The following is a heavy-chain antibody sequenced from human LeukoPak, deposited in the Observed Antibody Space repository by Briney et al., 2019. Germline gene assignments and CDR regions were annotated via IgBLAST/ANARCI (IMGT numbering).Heavy chain of an antibody. J-gene: IGHJ4*02. D-gene: IGHD3-10*01. CDR2: IIPIFGTA. Sequence: GASVKVSCKASEGTFSSYAISWVRQAPGQGLEWMGGIIPIFGTANYAQKFQGRVTITADESTSTAYMELSSLRSEDTAVYYCARGGSGSSSLSYPGTLYYWGQGTLVTVSS. V-gene: IGHV1-69*13. CDR3: ARGGSGSSSLSYPGTLYY. CDR1: EGTFSSYA.